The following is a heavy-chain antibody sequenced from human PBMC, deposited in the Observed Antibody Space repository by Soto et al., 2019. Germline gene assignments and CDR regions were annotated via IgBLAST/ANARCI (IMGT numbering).Heavy chain of an antibody. Sequence: ASVKISCKASGYTFTSYYMHWVRQAPGQGPEWMGIINPSGGSTSYAQKFQGRVTMTRDTSTSTVYMELSSLRSEDTAVYYCARDLEPPLPVPKNYYYYGMDVWGQGTTVTVSS. CDR2: INPSGGST. CDR3: ARDLEPPLPVPKNYYYYGMDV. J-gene: IGHJ6*02. V-gene: IGHV1-46*01. CDR1: GYTFTSYY.